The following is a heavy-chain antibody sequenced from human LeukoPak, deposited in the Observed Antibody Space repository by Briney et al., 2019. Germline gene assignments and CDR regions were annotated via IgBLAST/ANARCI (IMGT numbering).Heavy chain of an antibody. Sequence: PGGSLRLSCAASGFTFSSYAMSWVRQAPGKGLEWVSAISGSGGSTYYADSVKGRFTISRDNSKNTLYLQMNGLRAEDTAVYYRAKDLDTKTWIQLGYWGQGTLVTVSS. CDR3: AKDLDTKTWIQLGY. CDR1: GFTFSSYA. D-gene: IGHD5-18*01. V-gene: IGHV3-23*01. CDR2: ISGSGGST. J-gene: IGHJ4*02.